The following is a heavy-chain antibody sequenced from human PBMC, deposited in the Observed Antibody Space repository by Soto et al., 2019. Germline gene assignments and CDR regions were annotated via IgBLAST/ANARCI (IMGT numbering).Heavy chain of an antibody. CDR1: GDSVSSNSAA. J-gene: IGHJ3*02. CDR2: TYYRSKWYN. CDR3: ARDRVGWPRDAFDI. Sequence: SQTLSLTCAISGDSVSSNSAAWNWIRQSPSRGLEWLGRTYYRSKWYNDYAVSVKSRITINPDTSKNQFSLKLSSVTAADTAVYYCARDRVGWPRDAFDIWGQGTMVTVSS. V-gene: IGHV6-1*01.